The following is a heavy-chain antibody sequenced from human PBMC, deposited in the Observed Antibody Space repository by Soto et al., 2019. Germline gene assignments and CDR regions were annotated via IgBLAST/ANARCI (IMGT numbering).Heavy chain of an antibody. Sequence: GGSLRLSCAASGFTFSSYAMSWVRQAPGKGLEWVSAISGSGGSTYYADSVKGRFTISRDNSKNTLYLQMNSLRAEDTAVYYCAKDGCGGSCYQDDYYYYMDVWGKGTTVTVSS. D-gene: IGHD2-15*01. V-gene: IGHV3-23*01. CDR3: AKDGCGGSCYQDDYYYYMDV. J-gene: IGHJ6*03. CDR1: GFTFSSYA. CDR2: ISGSGGST.